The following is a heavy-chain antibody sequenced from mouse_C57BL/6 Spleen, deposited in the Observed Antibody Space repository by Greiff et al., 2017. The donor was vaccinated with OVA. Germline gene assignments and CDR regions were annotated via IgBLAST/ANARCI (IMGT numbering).Heavy chain of an antibody. Sequence: VQLQQSGPGLVAPSQSLSITCTVSGFSLTSYAISWVRQPPGKGLEWLGVIWTGGGTNYNSALKSRLSISKDNSKSQVFLKMNSLQTDDTARYYCASITTDDYYAMDYWGQGTSVTVSS. J-gene: IGHJ4*01. CDR2: IWTGGGT. CDR1: GFSLTSYA. CDR3: ASITTDDYYAMDY. D-gene: IGHD1-1*01. V-gene: IGHV2-9-1*01.